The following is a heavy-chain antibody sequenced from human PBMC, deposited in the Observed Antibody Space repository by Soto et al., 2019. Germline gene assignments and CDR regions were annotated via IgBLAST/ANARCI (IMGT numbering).Heavy chain of an antibody. D-gene: IGHD2-21*02. CDR1: GGTFSSYA. J-gene: IGHJ6*02. CDR2: IIPIFGTA. CDR3: ARVEVTNYYYYGMDV. Sequence: ASVKVSCKASGGTFSSYAISWVRQAPGQGLEWMGGIIPIFGTANYAQKFQGRVTITADESTSTAYMELSSLRSEDTAVYYCARVEVTNYYYYGMDVWGQGTTVTVSS. V-gene: IGHV1-69*13.